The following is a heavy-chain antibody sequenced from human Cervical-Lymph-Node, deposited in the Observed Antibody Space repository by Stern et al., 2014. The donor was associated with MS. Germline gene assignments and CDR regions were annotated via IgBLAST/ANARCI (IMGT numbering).Heavy chain of an antibody. CDR3: TREDVLVPDATQHDYGMDI. V-gene: IGHV1-46*04. D-gene: IGHD2-21*01. CDR1: GYIFINYY. CDR2: ISTSAGST. J-gene: IGHJ6*02. Sequence: QLVQSGADMKKPGTSMKVSCKASGYIFINYYIHWVRQAPGQGLEWMGMISTSAGSTNYAQKVQGSITMTRDTSKSPVSMDLKNLRIDDTAVYFCTREDVLVPDATQHDYGMDIWGQGTTVTVS.